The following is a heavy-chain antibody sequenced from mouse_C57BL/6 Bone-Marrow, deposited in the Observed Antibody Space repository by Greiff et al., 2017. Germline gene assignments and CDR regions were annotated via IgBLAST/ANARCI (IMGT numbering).Heavy chain of an antibody. CDR1: GFSFNTYA. D-gene: IGHD1-1*01. J-gene: IGHJ1*03. V-gene: IGHV10-1*01. CDR2: IRSKSNNYAT. CDR3: VRQEEYGSSPYGYFDV. Sequence: EVQLVESGGGLVQPKGSLKLSCAASGFSFNTYAMNWVRQAPGKGLEWVARIRSKSNNYATYYADSAKDRFTISRDDSESMLYLQMNNLKTEDTAMYYCVRQEEYGSSPYGYFDVWGTGTTVTVSS.